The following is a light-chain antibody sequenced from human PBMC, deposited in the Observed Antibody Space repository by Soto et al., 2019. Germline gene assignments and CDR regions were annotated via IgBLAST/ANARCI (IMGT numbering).Light chain of an antibody. CDR3: SSYTTSNTRQIV. Sequence: QCVLTQPASVSGSPGQSITISCTGTRSDVGAYNYVSWYQHHPGKAPKLMIFDVSNRPSGVSNRFSGSKSGNTASLTISGLQPEDEADYYCSSYTTSNTRQIVFGTGTKVTVL. CDR2: DVS. J-gene: IGLJ1*01. V-gene: IGLV2-14*03. CDR1: RSDVGAYNY.